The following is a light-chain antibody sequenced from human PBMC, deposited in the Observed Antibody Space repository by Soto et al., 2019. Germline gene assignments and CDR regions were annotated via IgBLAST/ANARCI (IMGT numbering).Light chain of an antibody. CDR3: QQYGTSPYT. Sequence: EIVLTQSPASLSLSPGERATLSCRASESVSRYLAWYQQKPGQAPRLLIYGASSRATGIPDRFSGSGSGTDFTLTISRLEPEDFAVYYCQQYGTSPYTFGQGTKLEIK. CDR1: ESVSRY. CDR2: GAS. V-gene: IGKV3-20*01. J-gene: IGKJ2*01.